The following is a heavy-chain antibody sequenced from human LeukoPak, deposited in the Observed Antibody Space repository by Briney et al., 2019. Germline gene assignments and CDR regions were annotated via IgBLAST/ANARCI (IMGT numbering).Heavy chain of an antibody. CDR3: ARIISDWYYFDY. CDR1: GDSISGYY. Sequence: SETLSLTCTVSGDSISGYYWSWIRQPRGQGLEWIGYINHSGSTDYNPSLKSLVTMSVDTSKNQFSLKLSSVTAADTAVFYCARIISDWYYFDYWGQGTLVTVSS. CDR2: INHSGST. D-gene: IGHD3-9*01. V-gene: IGHV4-59*08. J-gene: IGHJ4*02.